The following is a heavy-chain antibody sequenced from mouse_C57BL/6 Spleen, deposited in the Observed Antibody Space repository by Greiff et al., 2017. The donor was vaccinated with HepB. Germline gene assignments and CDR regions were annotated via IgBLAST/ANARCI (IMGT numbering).Heavy chain of an antibody. D-gene: IGHD2-4*01. CDR1: GFNFKNTY. CDR3: AFIYYEYDGAAFGY. Sequence: VQLQQSVAELVRPGASLKLSCTASGFNFKNTYMHWVKQTPEQGLEWIGRIDPANGKTKYAPKFKGQATIAADTSTNTAYLQLSSLTSEDTAIYYCAFIYYEYDGAAFGYWGQGTTLTVSS. V-gene: IGHV14-3*01. CDR2: IDPANGKT. J-gene: IGHJ2*01.